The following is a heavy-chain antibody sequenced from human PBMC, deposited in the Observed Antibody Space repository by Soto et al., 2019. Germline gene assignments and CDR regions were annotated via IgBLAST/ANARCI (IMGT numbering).Heavy chain of an antibody. Sequence: QVQLVQSGAEMKRPGASVRVSCKASAYTFTTYFIHWVRQAPGQGLEWMAVINPRDGSTTYAQKFKGSGTMIRDTSTSTVYLELGSLTSEDTAVYFCTRDLGGSYFDNWGQGTLVTVSS. CDR2: INPRDGST. V-gene: IGHV1-46*03. J-gene: IGHJ4*02. D-gene: IGHD1-26*01. CDR3: TRDLGGSYFDN. CDR1: AYTFTTYF.